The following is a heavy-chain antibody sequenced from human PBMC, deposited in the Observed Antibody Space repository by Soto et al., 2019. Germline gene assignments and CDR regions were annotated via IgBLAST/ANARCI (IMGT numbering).Heavy chain of an antibody. CDR1: GFTFSNYG. CDR2: ISYDGSNK. CDR3: VKDGNEYNSGWY. D-gene: IGHD6-19*01. V-gene: IGHV3-30*18. J-gene: IGHJ2*01. Sequence: GGSLRLSCAASGFTFSNYGMHWVRQAPGKGLEWVAVISYDGSNKYYSDSVKGRFTISRDNSNNTLYLQMNSLRPEDTAVYFCVKDGNEYNSGWY.